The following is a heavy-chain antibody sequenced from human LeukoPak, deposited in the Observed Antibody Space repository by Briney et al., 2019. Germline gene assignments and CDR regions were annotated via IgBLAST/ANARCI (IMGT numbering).Heavy chain of an antibody. CDR2: IIPIFDTS. CDR3: ARSNSLPDAFDI. CDR1: GGTFSSYA. J-gene: IGHJ3*02. D-gene: IGHD4-23*01. Sequence: SVKVSCKASGGTFSSYAINWVRQAPGQGPEWMGGIIPIFDTSNYAQKFLGRVTITADESTSTAYMELSSLRSEDTAVYYCARSNSLPDAFDIWGQGTMVTVTS. V-gene: IGHV1-69*13.